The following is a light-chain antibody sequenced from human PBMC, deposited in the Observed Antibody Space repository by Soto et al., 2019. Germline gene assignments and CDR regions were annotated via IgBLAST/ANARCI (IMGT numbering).Light chain of an antibody. V-gene: IGKV1-5*01. CDR2: DAS. J-gene: IGKJ1*01. Sequence: DIQMTQSPSSLSASVGDRVTITCRASQSISSDLNWYQHKAGKAPKLLMYDASSLQSGVPSRFSGSGSGTEFTLTISSLQPDDFATYYCQQYNSYRTFGQGTKVDIK. CDR1: QSISSD. CDR3: QQYNSYRT.